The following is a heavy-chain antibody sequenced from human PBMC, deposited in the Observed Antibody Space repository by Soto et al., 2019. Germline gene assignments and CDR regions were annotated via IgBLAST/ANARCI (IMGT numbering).Heavy chain of an antibody. CDR3: AHSIAAAGPFDY. Sequence: SGPTLVNPTQTLTLTCTFSGFSLSTSGMRVSCIRQPPGKALEWLARIDWDDDKFYSTSLKTRLTISKDTSKNQVVLTMTNMDPVDTATYYCAHSIAAAGPFDYWGQGTLVTVSS. CDR2: IDWDDDK. J-gene: IGHJ4*02. V-gene: IGHV2-70*04. CDR1: GFSLSTSGMR. D-gene: IGHD6-13*01.